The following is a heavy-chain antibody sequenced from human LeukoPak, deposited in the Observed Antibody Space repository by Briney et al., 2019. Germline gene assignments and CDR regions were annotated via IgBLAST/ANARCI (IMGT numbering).Heavy chain of an antibody. Sequence: GASMKVSCKASDYTFTNYGINWVRQAPGQGLEWMGWISAYNGYTKYAQKFQDRVTMTTDTSTSTAYMELRSLRSGDTAVYYCARLVSYFGSGSYYSDYWGQGTLVTVAS. CDR1: DYTFTNYG. CDR2: ISAYNGYT. V-gene: IGHV1-18*01. D-gene: IGHD3-10*01. J-gene: IGHJ4*02. CDR3: ARLVSYFGSGSYYSDY.